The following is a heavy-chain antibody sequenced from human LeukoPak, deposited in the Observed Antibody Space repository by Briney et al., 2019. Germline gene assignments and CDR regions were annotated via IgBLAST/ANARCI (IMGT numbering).Heavy chain of an antibody. V-gene: IGHV3-33*01. CDR1: GFTFSRYA. CDR2: IWSDGGNP. CDR3: ARDWCSGQSCYLDY. J-gene: IGHJ4*02. D-gene: IGHD2-15*01. Sequence: GGSLRPSCGASGFTFSRYAMHWVRQAPGKGLEWVAVIWSDGGNPYSADSVKGRFTISRDNSKNTVFLQMNRLRAEDTAVYYCARDWCSGQSCYLDYWGQGTLVTVSS.